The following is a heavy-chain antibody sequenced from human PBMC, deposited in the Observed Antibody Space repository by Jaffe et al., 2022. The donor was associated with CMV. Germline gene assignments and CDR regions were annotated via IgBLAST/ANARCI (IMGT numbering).Heavy chain of an antibody. V-gene: IGHV1-2*02. CDR3: ARDMEGVHEVATSYFDY. CDR2: INPNSGGT. J-gene: IGHJ4*02. CDR1: GYTFTGYY. D-gene: IGHD5-12*01. Sequence: QVQLVQSGAEVKKPGASVKVSCKASGYTFTGYYMHWVRQAPGQGLEWMGWINPNSGGTNYAQKFQGRVTMTRDTSISTAYMELSRLRSDDTAVYYCARDMEGVHEVATSYFDYWGQGTLVTVSS.